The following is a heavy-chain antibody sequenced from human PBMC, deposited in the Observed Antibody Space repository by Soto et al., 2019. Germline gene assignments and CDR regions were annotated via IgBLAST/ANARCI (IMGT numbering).Heavy chain of an antibody. Sequence: SETLSLTCTVSGGSINTPGFYWTWIRQPPGKGLEWIASIYYSGSTYYNPSLQSRVTISVDTSKNQFSLKLGSVTAAGTAIYYCARRTGSRFDYWGPGNLVTVSS. J-gene: IGHJ4*02. CDR3: ARRTGSRFDY. D-gene: IGHD6-19*01. V-gene: IGHV4-39*01. CDR1: GGSINTPGFY. CDR2: IYYSGST.